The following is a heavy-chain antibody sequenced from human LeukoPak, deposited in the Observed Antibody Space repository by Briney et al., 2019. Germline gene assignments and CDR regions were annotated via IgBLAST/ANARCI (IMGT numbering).Heavy chain of an antibody. V-gene: IGHV1-3*01. CDR3: ARTDNKYDSRLLFN. J-gene: IGHJ4*02. D-gene: IGHD3-22*01. CDR1: GYTFTSYA. CDR2: INAGNGNT. Sequence: ASVKVSCKASGYTFTSYAMHWVRQAPGQRLEWMGWINAGNGNTKYSQEFQGRVTITRDTSASTAYMELNRLESDDTAIYYCARTDNKYDSRLLFNWGQGTQIIVSS.